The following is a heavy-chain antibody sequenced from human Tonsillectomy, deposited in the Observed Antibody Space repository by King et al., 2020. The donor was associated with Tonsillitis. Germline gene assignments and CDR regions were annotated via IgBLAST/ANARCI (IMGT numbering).Heavy chain of an antibody. J-gene: IGHJ6*02. V-gene: IGHV3-48*03. CDR3: ARENSSSGFHYYGMAV. CDR2: MTSSGSKI. CDR1: GFTFSNYE. D-gene: IGHD3-22*01. Sequence: VQLVESGGGLVQPGVSLKLSCAASGFTFSNYEMNWVRQAPGKGLEWVSYMTSSGSKIYYADSVKGRFTISRDNAKNTLSLQMYSLRVEDTAIYYCARENSSSGFHYYGMAVWGQGTTVTVSS.